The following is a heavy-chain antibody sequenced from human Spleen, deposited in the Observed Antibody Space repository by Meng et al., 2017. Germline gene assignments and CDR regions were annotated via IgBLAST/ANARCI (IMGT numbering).Heavy chain of an antibody. Sequence: QVYLVQSGAEVKKPGASVQVSCKASGYTFTSYGIRWVRQAPGQGLEWMGWISAYNGNTNYAQKFQGRVTMTRDTAISTAYMELSSLIFDDTAVYYCARGPGAVRSPYYFDYWGQGTLVTVSS. CDR2: ISAYNGNT. V-gene: IGHV1-18*01. CDR3: ARGPGAVRSPYYFDY. CDR1: GYTFTSYG. D-gene: IGHD2-15*01. J-gene: IGHJ4*02.